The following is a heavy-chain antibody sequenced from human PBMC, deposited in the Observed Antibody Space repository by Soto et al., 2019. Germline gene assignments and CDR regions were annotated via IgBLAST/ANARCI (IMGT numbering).Heavy chain of an antibody. CDR3: ARVALSGIMMGGVDS. CDR2: IVPMFGTT. D-gene: IGHD1-20*01. CDR1: GGTFTNFA. V-gene: IGHV1-69*01. J-gene: IGHJ4*02. Sequence: QVQLVQSGAEVRRPGSSVKISCKASGGTFTNFAISWVRQAPGPGLELVGGIVPMFGTTHYPQKFQGRVTVTADESTRTASMDLHGLISADTAISYCARVALSGIMMGGVDSWGQGTQVTVSS.